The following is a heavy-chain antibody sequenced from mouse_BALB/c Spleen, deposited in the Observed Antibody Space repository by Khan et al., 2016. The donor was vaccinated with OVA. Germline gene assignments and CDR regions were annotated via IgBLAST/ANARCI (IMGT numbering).Heavy chain of an antibody. CDR1: GFTFSNYG. CDR3: ARQEGYYGSSASVDY. V-gene: IGHV5-6*01. J-gene: IGHJ2*01. D-gene: IGHD1-1*01. Sequence: EVELVESGGDLVKPGGSLKLSCAASGFTFSNYGMSWVRQTPDKRLEWVATISSGGSYTYSPDSVKGRFTISRDNAKKTLYLQMTSLKSEDTARYYCARQEGYYGSSASVDYWGQGTTLTVSS. CDR2: ISSGGSYT.